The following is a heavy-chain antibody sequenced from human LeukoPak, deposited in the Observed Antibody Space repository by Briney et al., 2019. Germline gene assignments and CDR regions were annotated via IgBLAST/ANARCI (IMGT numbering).Heavy chain of an antibody. D-gene: IGHD6-19*01. CDR1: GGSISHHY. Sequence: SETLSLTCRVCGGSISHHYWRWIRQPPGKGPEWIGYIYYSGTTNYNPSLNSRVTISVDMSKNQFSLELRSVTAADTAVYYCAREGYSSGWNDYWGQGTLVTVSS. J-gene: IGHJ4*02. V-gene: IGHV4-59*11. CDR2: IYYSGTT. CDR3: AREGYSSGWNDY.